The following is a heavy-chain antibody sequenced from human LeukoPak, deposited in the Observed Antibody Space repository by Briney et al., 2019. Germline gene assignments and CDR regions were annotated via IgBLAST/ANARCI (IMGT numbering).Heavy chain of an antibody. CDR1: GFTFSDYY. D-gene: IGHD5-18*01. Sequence: GGSLRLSCAASGFTFSDYYMSWIRQAPGKGLEWVSYISSSGNTIYYADSMKGRFTISRDNAKNSLYVELNSLRAEDTAVYYCARTQGVYSYGYSPIDYWGQGTLVTVSS. CDR2: ISSSGNTI. CDR3: ARTQGVYSYGYSPIDY. J-gene: IGHJ4*02. V-gene: IGHV3-11*04.